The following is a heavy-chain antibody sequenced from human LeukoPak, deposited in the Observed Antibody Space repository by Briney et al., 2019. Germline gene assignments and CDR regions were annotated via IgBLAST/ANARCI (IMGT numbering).Heavy chain of an antibody. D-gene: IGHD2-8*01. CDR3: ARPNSLYAKKEYCMDV. J-gene: IGHJ6*01. V-gene: IGHV1-2*02. CDR1: GYTFTSYY. Sequence: GASVKVSCKASGYTFTSYYMHWVRQAPGKVLEWMGWIHPNSGCTNYAQKFQGRVTMTLHTSISTAYMGLSRLRSDDTAVYYCARPNSLYAKKEYCMDVWGQGTTVTVSS. CDR2: IHPNSGCT.